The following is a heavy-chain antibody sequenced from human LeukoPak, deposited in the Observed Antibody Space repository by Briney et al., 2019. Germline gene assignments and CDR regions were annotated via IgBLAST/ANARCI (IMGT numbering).Heavy chain of an antibody. Sequence: PGGSLRLSCAASGFTFSSHAMSWVRQAPGKGLEWVSAISGSGGSTYYADSVKGRFTISRDNSKNTLYLQMNSLRAEDTAVYYCAKGRITMVRGVTHIDYWGQGTLVTVSS. CDR1: GFTFSSHA. D-gene: IGHD3-10*01. V-gene: IGHV3-23*01. J-gene: IGHJ4*02. CDR3: AKGRITMVRGVTHIDY. CDR2: ISGSGGST.